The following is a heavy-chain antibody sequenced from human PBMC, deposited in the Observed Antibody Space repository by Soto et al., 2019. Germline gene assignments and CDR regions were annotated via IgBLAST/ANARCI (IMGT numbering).Heavy chain of an antibody. CDR2: MNPNSGNT. V-gene: IGHV1-8*02. Sequence: QVQLVQSGAEVKKPGASVKVSCTTSGYTFTTYDINWVRQATGQGFEWMGWMNPNSGNTGYAQKFQGRVTMTRDTYISTAYMELSSLRSEDTAVYYCVRNLNGFDPWGQGTLVTVSS. CDR3: VRNLNGFDP. J-gene: IGHJ5*02. CDR1: GYTFTTYD.